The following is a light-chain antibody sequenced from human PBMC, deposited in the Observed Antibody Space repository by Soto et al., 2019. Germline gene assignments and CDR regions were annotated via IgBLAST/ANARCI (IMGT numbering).Light chain of an antibody. Sequence: DIQVTQTPSSLSASLGDRVTITCRASQDLDRWLAWYQQKPGEAPKVLIFAASSLQSGLPSRFSGGGSGTDFSLTISSLQPEDFATYYCKQSRSFPLTFGGGTKVDIK. CDR1: QDLDRW. CDR3: KQSRSFPLT. CDR2: AAS. V-gene: IGKV1-12*01. J-gene: IGKJ4*01.